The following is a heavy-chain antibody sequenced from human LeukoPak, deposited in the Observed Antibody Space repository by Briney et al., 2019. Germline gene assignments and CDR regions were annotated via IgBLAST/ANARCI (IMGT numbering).Heavy chain of an antibody. J-gene: IGHJ6*02. Sequence: GGSLRLSCAASGFTFSSYWMNWARQAPGKGLEWVASINHNGNVNYYVDSVKGRFTISRDNAKNSLYLQMSNLRAEDTAVYFCAGGGGWDVWAQGATVTVSS. V-gene: IGHV3-7*03. CDR2: INHNGNVN. CDR3: AGGGGWDV. CDR1: GFTFSSYW. D-gene: IGHD2-15*01.